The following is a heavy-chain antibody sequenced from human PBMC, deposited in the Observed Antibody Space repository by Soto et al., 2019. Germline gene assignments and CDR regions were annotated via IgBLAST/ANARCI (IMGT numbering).Heavy chain of an antibody. J-gene: IGHJ3*02. D-gene: IGHD2-15*01. CDR1: GFTFSDYY. V-gene: IGHV3-11*01. Sequence: GGSLRLSCAASGFTFSDYYMSWIRQGPGKGLEWVSYISSSGSTIYYADSVKGRFTISRDNAKNSLYLQMNSLRSEDTAVYYCARYCSGGSCYAPGGFDIWGQGTMVTVSS. CDR2: ISSSGSTI. CDR3: ARYCSGGSCYAPGGFDI.